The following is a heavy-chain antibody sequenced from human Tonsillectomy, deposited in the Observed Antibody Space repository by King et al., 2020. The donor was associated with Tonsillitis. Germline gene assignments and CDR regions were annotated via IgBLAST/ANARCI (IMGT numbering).Heavy chain of an antibody. CDR2: INPNSGGT. V-gene: IGHV1-2*02. CDR1: GYTFTDYY. CDR3: ARDLCTTSCFAGWFDP. J-gene: IGHJ5*02. Sequence: QLVQSGAEVKKPGASVKVSCKASGYTFTDYYIHWVRQAPGQGLEWLGWINPNSGGTDYAQKFQGRVTITRDTSISTAYMELSRLRSDDKAVYYCARDLCTTSCFAGWFDPWGQGTLVTVSS. D-gene: IGHD2-2*01.